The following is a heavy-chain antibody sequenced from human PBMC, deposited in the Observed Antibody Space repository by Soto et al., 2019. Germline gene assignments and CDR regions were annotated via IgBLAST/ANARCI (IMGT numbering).Heavy chain of an antibody. D-gene: IGHD2-21*01. CDR3: ASPFRH. CDR1: GFTFDDYA. V-gene: IGHV3-9*01. J-gene: IGHJ4*02. Sequence: EVQLVESGGGLVQPGRSLRLSCAASGFTFDDYAMHWVRQAPGKGLEWVSGISWNSGSIGYADSVKGRFTISRDNAKNSLYLQMNSLRAEDTALYYCASPFRHWGQGTLVTVSS. CDR2: ISWNSGSI.